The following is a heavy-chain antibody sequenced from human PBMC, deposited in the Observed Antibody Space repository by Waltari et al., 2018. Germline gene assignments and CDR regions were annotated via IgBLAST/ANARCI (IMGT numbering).Heavy chain of an antibody. Sequence: EVQLVESGGGLVKPGGSLRLSCAASGFTFSSYSMNWVRQAPGKGLEWVSSISSSSSYIYYADSVKGRFTISRDNAKNSLYLQMNSLGAEDTAVYYCARDWAIAGSSWALDYWGQGTLVTVSS. V-gene: IGHV3-21*01. CDR2: ISSSSSYI. D-gene: IGHD6-13*01. J-gene: IGHJ4*02. CDR3: ARDWAIAGSSWALDY. CDR1: GFTFSSYS.